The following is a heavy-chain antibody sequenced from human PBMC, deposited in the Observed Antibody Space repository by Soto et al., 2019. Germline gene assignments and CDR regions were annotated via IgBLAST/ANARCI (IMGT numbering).Heavy chain of an antibody. D-gene: IGHD3-16*01. V-gene: IGHV3-43*01. J-gene: IGHJ5*01. CDR1: GFTFEDYT. CDR2: ISWDGGTT. CDR3: AKDGSQKDDDGNWLGS. Sequence: EVQLVESGGDVVQPGGSLRHPCEASGFTFEDYTINWVRQAPGKALDWVSLISWDGGTTYYTHSVKGRFTISRDNSKNSLYLQMNSLRPEDTALYYCAKDGSQKDDDGNWLGSWGQGTLVTVSS.